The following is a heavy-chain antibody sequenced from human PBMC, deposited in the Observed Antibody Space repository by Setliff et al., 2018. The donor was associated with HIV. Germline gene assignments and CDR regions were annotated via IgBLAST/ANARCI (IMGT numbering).Heavy chain of an antibody. V-gene: IGHV4-59*08. Sequence: SETLSLTCTVSGASSSSHYWSWIRQPPGKAPEWIGYVYYRGSIYYNPSLKSRVTISVDTSKNQFSLKLSSVTAADTAVYHCARQGDGYNLYHVYYFDYWGQGTLVTVSS. D-gene: IGHD5-12*01. CDR2: VYYRGSI. J-gene: IGHJ4*02. CDR3: ARQGDGYNLYHVYYFDY. CDR1: GASSSSHY.